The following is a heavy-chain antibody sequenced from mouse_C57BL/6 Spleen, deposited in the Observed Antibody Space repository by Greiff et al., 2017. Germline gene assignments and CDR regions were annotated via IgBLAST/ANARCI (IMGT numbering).Heavy chain of an antibody. CDR2: IWSGGST. CDR3: SRNGGLRRGCDLDY. Sequence: QVQLQQSGPGLVQPSQSLSITCTVSGFSLTSYGVHWVRQSPGKGLEWLGVIWSGGSTDYNAAFISRLSISKDNSTSQVFFKMNRLQADDTAIYYCSRNGGLRRGCDLDYWGQGTTLTVSS. J-gene: IGHJ2*01. V-gene: IGHV2-2*01. D-gene: IGHD2-2*01. CDR1: GFSLTSYG.